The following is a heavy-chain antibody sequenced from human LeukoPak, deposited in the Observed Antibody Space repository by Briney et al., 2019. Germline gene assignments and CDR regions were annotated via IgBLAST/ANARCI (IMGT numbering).Heavy chain of an antibody. CDR2: ISSSGSTI. J-gene: IGHJ4*02. D-gene: IGHD3-9*01. CDR1: GFTFTEYY. CDR3: AREDILTGYYLYSGTDY. V-gene: IGHV3-11*04. Sequence: GGSLRLSCTASGFTFTEYYMNWIRQAPGKGLEWVSYISSSGSTIYYADSVKGRFTISRDNSKNTLYLQMNSLRAEDTAVYYCAREDILTGYYLYSGTDYWGQGTLVTVSS.